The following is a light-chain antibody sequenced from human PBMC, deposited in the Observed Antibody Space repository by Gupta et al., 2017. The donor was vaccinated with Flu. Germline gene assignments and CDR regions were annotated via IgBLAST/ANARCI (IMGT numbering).Light chain of an antibody. CDR3: QSADSSGTSPNWV. V-gene: IGLV3-25*02. CDR1: ALPKQY. J-gene: IGLJ3*02. Sequence: SYELTQPPSVSVSPGQTARITCSGDALPKQYAYWYQQKPGQAPVLVIYKDSERPSGIPERFSGSSSGTTATLTISGVQAEDEADYYCQSADSSGTSPNWVFGGGTKLTVL. CDR2: KDS.